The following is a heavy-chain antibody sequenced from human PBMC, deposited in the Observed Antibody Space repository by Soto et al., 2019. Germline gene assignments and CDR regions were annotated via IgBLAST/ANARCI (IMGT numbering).Heavy chain of an antibody. V-gene: IGHV4-59*08. J-gene: IGHJ5*02. CDR2: IYYSGST. CDR1: GGSISSYY. D-gene: IGHD3-10*01. Sequence: SETLSLTCTVSGGSISSYYWSWIRQPPGKGLEWIGYIYYSGSTNYNPSLKSRVTISVDTSKNQFSLKLSSVTAADTAVYYCARHWALEIPMGWFDPWGQGTLVT. CDR3: ARHWALEIPMGWFDP.